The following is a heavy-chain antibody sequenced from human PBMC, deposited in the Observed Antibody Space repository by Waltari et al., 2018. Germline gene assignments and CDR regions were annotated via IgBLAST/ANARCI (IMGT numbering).Heavy chain of an antibody. J-gene: IGHJ4*02. CDR1: GGSISSSSYY. D-gene: IGHD4-17*01. V-gene: IGHV4-39*01. CDR2: IYYSGST. CDR3: ARPLHDYGDYWVY. Sequence: QLQLQESGPGLVKPSETLSLTCTVSGGSISSSSYYWGWIRQPPGKGLEWIGSIYYSGSTSYNPSLKGRVTISGDTSKNQFSLKLSSVTAADTAVYYCARPLHDYGDYWVYWGQGTLVTVSS.